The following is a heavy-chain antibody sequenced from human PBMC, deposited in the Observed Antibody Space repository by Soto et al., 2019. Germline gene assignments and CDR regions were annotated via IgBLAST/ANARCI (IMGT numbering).Heavy chain of an antibody. J-gene: IGHJ4*02. V-gene: IGHV3-33*01. CDR2: IWYDGSNK. Sequence: SLRHSWSASLFTFSSYGMHLVLKTPFKLLEWVAVIWYDGSNKYYADSVKGRFTISRDNSKNTLYLQMNSLRAEDTAVYYCAREDSGYDLGPLSFDYWGQGTLVTVSS. D-gene: IGHD5-12*01. CDR3: AREDSGYDLGPLSFDY. CDR1: LFTFSSYG.